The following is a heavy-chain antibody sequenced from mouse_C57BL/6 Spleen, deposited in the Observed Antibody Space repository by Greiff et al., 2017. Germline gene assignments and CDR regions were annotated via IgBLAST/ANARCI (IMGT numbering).Heavy chain of an antibody. V-gene: IGHV1-61*01. CDR2: IYPSDSET. CDR3: ARSAYHGFAY. D-gene: IGHD5-1*01. J-gene: IGHJ3*01. CDR1: GYTFTSYW. Sequence: QVQLQQPGAELVRPGSSVKLSCKASGYTFTSYWMDWVKQRPGQGLEWIGNIYPSDSETHYNQKFKDKATLTVDKSSSTAYMQLRSLTSEDSAVYYCARSAYHGFAYWGQGTLVTVAA.